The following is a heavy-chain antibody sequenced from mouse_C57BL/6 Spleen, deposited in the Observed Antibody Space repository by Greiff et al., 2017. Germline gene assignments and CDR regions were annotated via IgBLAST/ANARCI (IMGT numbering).Heavy chain of an antibody. V-gene: IGHV14-4*01. CDR2: IDPENGDT. J-gene: IGHJ3*01. Sequence: VHVKQSGAELVRPGASVKLSCTASGFNIKDDYMHWVKQRPEQGLEWIGWIDPENGDTEYASKFQGKATITADTSSNTAYLQLSSLTSEDTAVYYCTTLYYGSSPSYWGQGTLVTVSA. CDR1: GFNIKDDY. D-gene: IGHD1-1*01. CDR3: TTLYYGSSPSY.